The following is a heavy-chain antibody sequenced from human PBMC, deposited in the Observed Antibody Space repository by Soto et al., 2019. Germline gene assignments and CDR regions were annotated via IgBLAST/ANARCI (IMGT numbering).Heavy chain of an antibody. V-gene: IGHV4-4*02. CDR2: IYHAGSP. Sequence: HLQESGVGLVKPSGTLSLTCGVSGGSVISSSWWTWLRQSPGKGLEWIGEIYHAGSPNYNPSFQSRVIISLDKSKNNFSLRLTSVTAADVAIYYCARGSSFRGDFDIWGQGTTVTVSS. CDR1: GGSVISSSW. CDR3: ARGSSFRGDFDI. D-gene: IGHD2-21*01. J-gene: IGHJ3*02.